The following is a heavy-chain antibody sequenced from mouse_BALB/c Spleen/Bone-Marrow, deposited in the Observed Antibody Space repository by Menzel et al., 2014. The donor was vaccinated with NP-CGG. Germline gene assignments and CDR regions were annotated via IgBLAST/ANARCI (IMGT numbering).Heavy chain of an antibody. CDR1: GFDFXRYW. D-gene: IGHD4-1*01. V-gene: IGHV4-1*02. J-gene: IGHJ2*01. CDR3: ARPGTWGYFDY. Sequence: EVHLVESGGGLVQPGGSLKLSCAASGFDFXRYWMSWVRQAPGEGLEWIGEINPDSSMINYTPSLKDKFIISRDNAENTLYLQMSKVRSEDTALYYCARPGTWGYFDYWGQGTTLTVSS. CDR2: INPDSSMI.